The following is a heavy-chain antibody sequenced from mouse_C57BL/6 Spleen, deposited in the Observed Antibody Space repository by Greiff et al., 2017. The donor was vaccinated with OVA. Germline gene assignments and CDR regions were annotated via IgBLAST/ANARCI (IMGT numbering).Heavy chain of an antibody. CDR3: ASYDSLNWYFDV. Sequence: DVKLVESGPGLVKPSQSLSLTCSVTGYSITSGYYWNWIRQFPGNKLEWMGYISYDGSNNYNPSLKNRISITRDTSKNQFFLKLNSVTTEDTATYYCASYDSLNWYFDVWGTGTTVTVSS. J-gene: IGHJ1*03. D-gene: IGHD2-4*01. CDR1: GYSITSGYY. V-gene: IGHV3-6*01. CDR2: ISYDGSN.